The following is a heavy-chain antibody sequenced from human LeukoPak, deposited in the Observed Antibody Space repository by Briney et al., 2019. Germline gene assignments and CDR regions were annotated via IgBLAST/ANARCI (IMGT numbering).Heavy chain of an antibody. CDR2: ITSSSSYI. CDR1: GFTFSTYN. D-gene: IGHD1-26*01. Sequence: GGSLRLSCAASGFTFSTYNMNWVRQAPGKGLEWVSSITSSSSYIYYADSVKGRFTISRDNAKNSLYLQMNSLRDEDTAVYYCARDPYSGSYGDYYYYYMDVWGKGTTVTISS. V-gene: IGHV3-21*01. J-gene: IGHJ6*03. CDR3: ARDPYSGSYGDYYYYYMDV.